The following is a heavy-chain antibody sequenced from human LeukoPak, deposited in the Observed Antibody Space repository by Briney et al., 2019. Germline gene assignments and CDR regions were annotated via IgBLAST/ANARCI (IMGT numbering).Heavy chain of an antibody. CDR3: ARVPDSSGYYYDSDHYYYGMDV. CDR2: ISYDGSNK. J-gene: IGHJ6*02. V-gene: IGHV3-30*03. Sequence: GGSLRLSCAASGFTFSSYGMHWVRQAPGKGLEWVAVISYDGSNKYYADSVKGRFTISRDNAKNSLYLQMNSLRAEDTAVYYCARVPDSSGYYYDSDHYYYGMDVWGQGTTVTVSS. D-gene: IGHD3-22*01. CDR1: GFTFSSYG.